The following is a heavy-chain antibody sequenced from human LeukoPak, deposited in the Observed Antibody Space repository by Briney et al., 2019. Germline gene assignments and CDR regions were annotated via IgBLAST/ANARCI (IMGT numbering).Heavy chain of an antibody. Sequence: GGSLRLSCVASGSTFSDYYMSWIRQAPGKGLEWISYISSTGSTIYYADSVRGRFTISRDNAKNSLYLQMNSLRAEDTAVYFCAGRHFDWLSGFDIWGQGTMVTVSS. CDR1: GSTFSDYY. V-gene: IGHV3-11*01. CDR3: AGRHFDWLSGFDI. J-gene: IGHJ3*02. CDR2: ISSTGSTI. D-gene: IGHD3-9*01.